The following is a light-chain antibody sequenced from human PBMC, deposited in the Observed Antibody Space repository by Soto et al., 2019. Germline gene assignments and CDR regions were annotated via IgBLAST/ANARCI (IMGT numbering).Light chain of an antibody. CDR1: QSVSDNN. CDR3: QQYGASPIT. Sequence: EIVLTQSPGTLSLSPGERAILSCRASQSVSDNNLAWYQQKPGQAPRLLMYGAFFRVTGVPDRFSSSASGVDFTLTISRLEAEDFAVYFCQQYGASPITFGPGTKVDT. CDR2: GAF. J-gene: IGKJ3*01. V-gene: IGKV3-20*01.